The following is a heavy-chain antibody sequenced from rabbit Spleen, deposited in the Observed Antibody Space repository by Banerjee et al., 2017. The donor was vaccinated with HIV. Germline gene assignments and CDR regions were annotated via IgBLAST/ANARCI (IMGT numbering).Heavy chain of an antibody. CDR1: GFDFSRYY. CDR2: IDPIFGIA. J-gene: IGHJ4*01. V-gene: IGHV1S7*01. Sequence: QLVESGGDLVQPGGSLKLSCKASGFDFSRYYMSWVRQAPGKGLEWIGDIDPIFGIAVYASWVSGRFTISSHNAQNTLYLQLNSLTAADTATYFCVKEVAGKFGLWGPGTLVTVS. D-gene: IGHD4-1*01. CDR3: VKEVAGKFGL.